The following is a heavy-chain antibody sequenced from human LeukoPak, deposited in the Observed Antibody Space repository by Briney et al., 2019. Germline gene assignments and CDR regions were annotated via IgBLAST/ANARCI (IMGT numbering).Heavy chain of an antibody. CDR1: GFTFSSYE. D-gene: IGHD6-13*01. J-gene: IGHJ3*02. V-gene: IGHV3-48*03. CDR2: ISSSGSTI. Sequence: GGSLRLSCAASGFTFSSYEMNWVRQAPGKGLEWVSYISSSGSTIYYADSGKGRFTISRDNAKNSLYLQMNSLRAEDTAVYYCARVGIAAVLDAFDIWGQGTMVTVSS. CDR3: ARVGIAAVLDAFDI.